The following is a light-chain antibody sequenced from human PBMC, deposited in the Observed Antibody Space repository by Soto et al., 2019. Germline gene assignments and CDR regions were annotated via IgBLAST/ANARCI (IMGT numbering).Light chain of an antibody. V-gene: IGKV4-1*01. CDR3: QQYYSTPPT. CDR2: WAS. J-gene: IGKJ1*01. Sequence: DIVMTQSPDSPAVSLGERATIICKSSQSVLYSSNNKNYLAWYQQKPGQPPKLLIYWASTRESGVPDRFSGSGSGTDFTLSISSLQAEDVAVYSCQQYYSTPPTFGQGTKVDIK. CDR1: QSVLYSSNNKNY.